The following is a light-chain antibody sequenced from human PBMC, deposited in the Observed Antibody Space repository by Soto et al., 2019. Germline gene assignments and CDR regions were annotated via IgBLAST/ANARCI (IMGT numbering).Light chain of an antibody. Sequence: EIVLTQSPGTLSLSPGERATLSCRASQSVSSYLAWYQQKPGQAPRLLIYDASNRATGIPARFSGRAAGTDFTITISSLEPEDSAVSYCQQRSNWPPWTFGQGTKVDIK. J-gene: IGKJ1*01. V-gene: IGKV3-11*01. CDR1: QSVSSY. CDR3: QQRSNWPPWT. CDR2: DAS.